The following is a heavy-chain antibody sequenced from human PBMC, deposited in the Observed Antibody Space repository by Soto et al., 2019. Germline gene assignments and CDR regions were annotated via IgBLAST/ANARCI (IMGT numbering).Heavy chain of an antibody. Sequence: SVKVSCKASGGTFSSYAISWVRQAPGQGLEWMGGIIPIFGTANYAQKFQGRVTITADESTSTAYMELSSLRSEDTAVYYCARGPLGYCSSTSCSYYYYGMDVWGQGATVTVSS. J-gene: IGHJ6*02. CDR3: ARGPLGYCSSTSCSYYYYGMDV. CDR2: IIPIFGTA. CDR1: GGTFSSYA. D-gene: IGHD2-2*01. V-gene: IGHV1-69*13.